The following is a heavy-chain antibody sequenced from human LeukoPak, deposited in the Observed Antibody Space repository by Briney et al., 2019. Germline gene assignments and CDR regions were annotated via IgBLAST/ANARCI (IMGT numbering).Heavy chain of an antibody. CDR3: ARENSGSYREFDY. CDR1: GGSISSYY. Sequence: SETLSLTCTVSGGSISSYYWSWIRQPAGKGLEWIGRIYTSGSTNYNASPKSRVSMSVDTSKNQFSLKLSSVTAADTAVFYCARENSGSYREFDYWGQGTLVTVSS. J-gene: IGHJ4*02. CDR2: IYTSGST. D-gene: IGHD1-26*01. V-gene: IGHV4-4*07.